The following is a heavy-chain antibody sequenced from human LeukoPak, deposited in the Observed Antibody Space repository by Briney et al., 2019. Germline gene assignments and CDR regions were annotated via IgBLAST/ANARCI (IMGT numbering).Heavy chain of an antibody. J-gene: IGHJ4*02. CDR3: ARDRGWLVPFDY. V-gene: IGHV4-38-2*02. Sequence: SETLSLTCAVSGYLISSGYHWGWIRQPPGKGLEWIGSIYHSGSKHYNPSLKSRITMLVDTSKNQFSLKLSSVTAADTAVYYCARDRGWLVPFDYWGQGTLVTVSS. CDR1: GYLISSGYH. CDR2: IYHSGSK. D-gene: IGHD6-19*01.